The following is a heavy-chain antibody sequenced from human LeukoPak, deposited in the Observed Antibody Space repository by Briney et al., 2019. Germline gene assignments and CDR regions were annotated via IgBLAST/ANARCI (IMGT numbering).Heavy chain of an antibody. D-gene: IGHD6-19*01. CDR3: AKDRNLEIAVAGTIFDY. Sequence: GGSLRLSCAASAFIFNNAWMNWVRQAPGKGLEWVSSISGSSYYIYYADSVKGRFTISRDNSKNMIYLEMNSLRAEDTAVYYCAKDRNLEIAVAGTIFDYWGQGTLVTVSS. V-gene: IGHV3-21*01. J-gene: IGHJ4*02. CDR2: ISGSSYYI. CDR1: AFIFNNAW.